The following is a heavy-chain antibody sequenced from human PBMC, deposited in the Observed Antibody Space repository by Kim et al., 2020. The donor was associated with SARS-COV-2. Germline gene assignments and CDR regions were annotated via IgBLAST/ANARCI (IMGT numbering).Heavy chain of an antibody. CDR2: LSSGKTYI. Sequence: GGSLRLSCAASGFMFSAYSMTWVRQTPGKGLEWLSSLSSGKTYIYYADSLKGRSSISRDDAANSLYLQMSDLRVDDTAGYYCARDRGSWGGLGHWYF. CDR3: ARDRGSWGGLGHWYF. V-gene: IGHV3-21*01. J-gene: IGHJ2*01. CDR1: GFMFSAYS. D-gene: IGHD3-16*01.